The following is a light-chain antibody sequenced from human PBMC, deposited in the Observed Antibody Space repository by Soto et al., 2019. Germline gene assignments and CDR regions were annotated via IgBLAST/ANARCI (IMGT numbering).Light chain of an antibody. Sequence: EIVMTQSTATLSVSPGERATLSCRASQSVYSNLAWYQQKPGQAPRLLIYGASTRATGIPARFSGSGSGTEFTLTISSLQPEDFAVYHCQQYNKWPLTFGGGTKVEIK. V-gene: IGKV3-15*01. J-gene: IGKJ4*01. CDR3: QQYNKWPLT. CDR1: QSVYSN. CDR2: GAS.